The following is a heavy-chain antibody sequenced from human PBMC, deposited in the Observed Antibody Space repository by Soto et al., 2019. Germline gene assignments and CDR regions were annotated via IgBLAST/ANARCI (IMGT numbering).Heavy chain of an antibody. Sequence: LQLQESGPGLVKPSETLSLTCTVSNGSISSRYYWGWLRQTPGKGLEWIASIYYVGSTYYSPSLESRVTISVDTSNNQFSLRLNSVTAADTPFYYCARTAVATHWYFDLWGRGTLVT. V-gene: IGHV4-39*01. CDR2: IYYVGST. D-gene: IGHD6-19*01. CDR1: NGSISSRYY. J-gene: IGHJ2*01. CDR3: ARTAVATHWYFDL.